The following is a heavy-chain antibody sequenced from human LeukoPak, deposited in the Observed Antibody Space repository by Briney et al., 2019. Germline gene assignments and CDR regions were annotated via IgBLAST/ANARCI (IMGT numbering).Heavy chain of an antibody. V-gene: IGHV1-2*02. CDR1: GYTFTGYY. CDR3: ATLVIAVAGGFGDY. J-gene: IGHJ4*02. D-gene: IGHD6-19*01. CDR2: IYPKTGGT. Sequence: ASVKVSCKASGYTFTGYYLHWVRQAPGQGLEWMGWIYPKTGGTSYAQKFQGRVTMTRDTSISTGYMELSRLRSDDTAVYYCATLVIAVAGGFGDYWGQGTLVTVSS.